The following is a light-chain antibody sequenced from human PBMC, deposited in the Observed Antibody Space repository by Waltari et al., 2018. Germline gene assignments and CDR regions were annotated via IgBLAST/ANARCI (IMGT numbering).Light chain of an antibody. Sequence: QSGLTQPPSVSAAPGQKVTISCSGGTSIIGSRHLSWYQQVPGTAPKLLIYDNNQRPSGIPDRFSGSRSDTSATLAITGLQTGDEADYYCATWDGSLRVFGGGTRLTVL. CDR1: TSIIGSRH. V-gene: IGLV1-51*01. J-gene: IGLJ3*02. CDR3: ATWDGSLRV. CDR2: DNN.